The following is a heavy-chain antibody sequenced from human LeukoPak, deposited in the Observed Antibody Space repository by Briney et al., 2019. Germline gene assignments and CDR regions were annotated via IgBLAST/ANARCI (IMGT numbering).Heavy chain of an antibody. D-gene: IGHD1-26*01. CDR3: VAWGNSGNS. Sequence: GGSLSLSCAASGYTFSGHWMSWVRQAPAKGLEWVAHMNGDGSQIYYMDFVKGRFTISRDNAKNSLYLQMNGLRAEDTAVYYCVAWGNSGNSWGQGTMVIVSS. CDR2: MNGDGSQI. J-gene: IGHJ3*01. V-gene: IGHV3-7*01. CDR1: GYTFSGHW.